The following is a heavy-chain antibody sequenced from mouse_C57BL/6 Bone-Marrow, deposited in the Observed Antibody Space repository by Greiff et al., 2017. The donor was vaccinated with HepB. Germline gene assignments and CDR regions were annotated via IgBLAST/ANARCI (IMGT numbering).Heavy chain of an antibody. CDR2: ILPGSGST. Sequence: QVQLQQSGAELMKPGASVKLSCKATGYTFTGYWIEWVKQRPGHGLEWIGEILPGSGSTNYNEKFKGKATFTADPSSNTAYMHLSSLTTEDSAIYYCARKLYYSNYGLWFAYWGQGTLVTVSA. CDR3: ARKLYYSNYGLWFAY. V-gene: IGHV1-9*01. CDR1: GYTFTGYW. J-gene: IGHJ3*01. D-gene: IGHD2-5*01.